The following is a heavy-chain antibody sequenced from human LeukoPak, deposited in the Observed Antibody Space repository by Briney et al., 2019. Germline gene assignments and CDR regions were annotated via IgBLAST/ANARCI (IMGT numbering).Heavy chain of an antibody. V-gene: IGHV3-7*01. Sequence: GGSLRLSCAASGFSFSDFCMSWVRQAPGKGLEWVAFINHPGTEKYYVDSVEGRFTISRDNAKNSLYLQMNSLRAEDTAIYYCTREWLDASLDYWGQGVLVTVSS. CDR2: INHPGTEK. CDR3: TREWLDASLDY. D-gene: IGHD6-19*01. CDR1: GFSFSDFC. J-gene: IGHJ4*02.